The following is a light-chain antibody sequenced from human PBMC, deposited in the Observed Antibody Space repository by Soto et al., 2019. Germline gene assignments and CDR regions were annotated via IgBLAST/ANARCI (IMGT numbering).Light chain of an antibody. J-gene: IGKJ4*01. CDR2: DAS. V-gene: IGKV3-20*01. Sequence: EIVLTQSPDTLSLSPGERATLSCRASQSVSSNYLAWYQQKPGQAPRFLIDDASSRATGIPNRFSGSGSGTDFTLTISRLEPEDFAVYYCQQYGSSPLPFGGGTKVEIK. CDR3: QQYGSSPLP. CDR1: QSVSSNY.